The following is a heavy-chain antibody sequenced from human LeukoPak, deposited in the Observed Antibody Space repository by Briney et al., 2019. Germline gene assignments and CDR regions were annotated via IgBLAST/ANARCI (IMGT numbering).Heavy chain of an antibody. J-gene: IGHJ4*02. CDR1: GFTFSRHG. D-gene: IGHD2-8*02. CDR3: ARNGGHSTDLDY. CDR2: IKQDGSER. Sequence: GWSLRLSCDTSGFTFSRHGMSWVRQAPGKGPEWVANIKQDGSERNYVHSVQGRFTISRDNAKNSLYLQMNSLRAEDTAVYYGARNGGHSTDLDYWGQGIPVTVSS. V-gene: IGHV3-7*01.